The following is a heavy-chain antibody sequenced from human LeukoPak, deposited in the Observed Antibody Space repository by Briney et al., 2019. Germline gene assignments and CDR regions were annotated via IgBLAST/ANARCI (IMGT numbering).Heavy chain of an antibody. CDR1: GCTLTELS. J-gene: IGHJ6*02. V-gene: IGHV1-24*01. CDR2: FDPEDGET. D-gene: IGHD6-19*01. Sequence: ASVKVSCKVSGCTLTELSMHWVRQAPGKGLEWMGGFDPEDGETIYAQKFQGRVTMTEDTSTDTAYMELSSLRSEDTAVYYCATVGQWLRYYGMDVWGQGTTVTVSS. CDR3: ATVGQWLRYYGMDV.